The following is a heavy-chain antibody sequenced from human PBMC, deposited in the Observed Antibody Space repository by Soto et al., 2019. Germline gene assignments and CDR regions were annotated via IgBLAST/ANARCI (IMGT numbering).Heavy chain of an antibody. CDR3: ARDANYGYISYYLDY. Sequence: ASVKVSCKVSGYTFTAYQMHWVRQAPGQGLEWLGWIHPYSGGTNYAQKFQGRVTMTRDTSISTAYMEMSRLRSDDTAVYFCARDANYGYISYYLDYCGKGALGTVSS. D-gene: IGHD5-12*01. V-gene: IGHV1-2*02. CDR1: GYTFTAYQ. CDR2: IHPYSGGT. J-gene: IGHJ4*02.